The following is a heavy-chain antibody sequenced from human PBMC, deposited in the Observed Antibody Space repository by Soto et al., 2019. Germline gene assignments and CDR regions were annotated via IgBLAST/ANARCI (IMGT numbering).Heavy chain of an antibody. V-gene: IGHV5-51*01. D-gene: IGHD6-19*01. CDR2: IYPGDSDT. J-gene: IGHJ6*02. Sequence: GESLTISCKGSGYSFTSYWIGWVRQMPGKGLEWMGIIYPGDSDTRYSPSFQGQVTISADKSISTAYLQWSSLKASDTAMYYCARQRVGSSGWFHGMDVWGQGTTVTVSS. CDR1: GYSFTSYW. CDR3: ARQRVGSSGWFHGMDV.